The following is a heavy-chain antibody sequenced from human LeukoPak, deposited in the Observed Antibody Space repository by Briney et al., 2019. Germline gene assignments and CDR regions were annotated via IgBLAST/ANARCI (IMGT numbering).Heavy chain of an antibody. V-gene: IGHV4-59*08. CDR1: GGSISSYY. CDR3: ARHPPSGGAGAFDI. Sequence: SETLSLTCTVSGGSISSYYWSWIRQPPGKGLEWIGYIYYSGSTNYNPSLKSRVTISVDTSKNQFSLKLSSVNAADTAVYYCARHPPSGGAGAFDIWGQGTMVTVSS. D-gene: IGHD3-16*01. CDR2: IYYSGST. J-gene: IGHJ3*02.